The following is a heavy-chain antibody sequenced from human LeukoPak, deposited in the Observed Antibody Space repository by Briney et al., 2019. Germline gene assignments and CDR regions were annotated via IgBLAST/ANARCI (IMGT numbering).Heavy chain of an antibody. Sequence: PGGSLRLSCAASGFTFSSYGMHWVRQAPGKGLEWAAFIRYDGSNKYYADSVKGRFTISRDNSKNTLYLQMNSLRAEDTAVYYCAKDQDNYDILTGYYMIGGFDYWGQGTLVTVSS. J-gene: IGHJ4*02. CDR1: GFTFSSYG. V-gene: IGHV3-30*02. D-gene: IGHD3-9*01. CDR2: IRYDGSNK. CDR3: AKDQDNYDILTGYYMIGGFDY.